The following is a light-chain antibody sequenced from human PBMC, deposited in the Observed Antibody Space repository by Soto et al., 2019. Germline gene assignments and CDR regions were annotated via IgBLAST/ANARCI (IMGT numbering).Light chain of an antibody. CDR3: QQYNNWPRT. CDR2: GAS. J-gene: IGKJ1*01. Sequence: PGERATLSCRASQSVSSSHLAWYQQKPGQAPRLLIYGASTRATGIPARFSGSESGADFTLTISSLQSEDFAVYYCQQYNNWPRTFGQGTKVDIK. V-gene: IGKV3-15*01. CDR1: QSVSSSH.